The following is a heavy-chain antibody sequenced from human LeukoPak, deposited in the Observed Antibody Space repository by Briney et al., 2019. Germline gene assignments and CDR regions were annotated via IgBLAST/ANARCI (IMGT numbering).Heavy chain of an antibody. V-gene: IGHV1-46*01. J-gene: IGHJ4*02. D-gene: IGHD6-13*01. CDR2: INPSGGST. CDR1: GYTFTNYY. Sequence: ASVKASCKASGYTFTNYYMHWVRQAPGQGLEWMGIINPSGGSTSYAQKFQGRVTMTRDTSTSTVYMEVSSLRSEDTAVYYCARVLEQQVVRTALGYWGQGTLVTVSS. CDR3: ARVLEQQVVRTALGY.